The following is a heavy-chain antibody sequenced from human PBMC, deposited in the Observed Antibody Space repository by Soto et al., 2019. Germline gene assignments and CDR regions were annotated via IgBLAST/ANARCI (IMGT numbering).Heavy chain of an antibody. Sequence: EVQLVESGGGLVQPGGSLRLSCEASGFTFSSYWMHWVRQVPGKGLVWVSRLNGDGTTTNYADSVKGRFTISRDNAKNTVYLQMSSLRAEDTAVYYCARGIRIDYGMDVWGQGTTVTVSS. D-gene: IGHD2-15*01. J-gene: IGHJ6*02. V-gene: IGHV3-74*01. CDR2: LNGDGTTT. CDR1: GFTFSSYW. CDR3: ARGIRIDYGMDV.